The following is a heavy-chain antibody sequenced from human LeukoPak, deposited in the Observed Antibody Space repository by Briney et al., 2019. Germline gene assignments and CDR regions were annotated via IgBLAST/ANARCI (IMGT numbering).Heavy chain of an antibody. CDR1: GGSIISSSYY. D-gene: IGHD3-3*01. Sequence: PSETLSLTCTVSGGSIISSSYYWGWIRQPPGKGLEWIGSIYYSGSTSYNPSLKSRVTISVDTSKNQFSLKLSSVTAADTAVYYCARVPLRFLEWSLRKSYYYYMDVWGKGTTVTVSS. V-gene: IGHV4-39*07. J-gene: IGHJ6*03. CDR2: IYYSGST. CDR3: ARVPLRFLEWSLRKSYYYYMDV.